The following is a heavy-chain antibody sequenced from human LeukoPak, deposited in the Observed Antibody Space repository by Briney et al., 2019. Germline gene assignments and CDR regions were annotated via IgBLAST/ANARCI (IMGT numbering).Heavy chain of an antibody. J-gene: IGHJ5*02. CDR1: GGSISSYY. CDR2: IYTSGST. Sequence: SETLSLTCTVSGGSISSYYWSWIRQPAGKGLEWIGRIYTSGSTNYNPSLKTRVTMSVDTSKNQFSLKLSSVTAADTAVYYCARDQSSYDFWSGPQRVEWFDPWGQGTLVTVLS. V-gene: IGHV4-4*07. CDR3: ARDQSSYDFWSGPQRVEWFDP. D-gene: IGHD3-3*01.